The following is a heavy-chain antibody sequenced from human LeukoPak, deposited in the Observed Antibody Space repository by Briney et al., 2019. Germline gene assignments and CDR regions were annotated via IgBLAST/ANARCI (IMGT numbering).Heavy chain of an antibody. CDR1: GFTFSSNY. CDR3: AREMTIDSLTYGMDV. Sequence: GGSLRLSCAASGFTFSSNYMSWVRQAPGKGLEWVSVIYSGGSTYYADSVKGRFTISRDNSKNTLYLQMNSLRAEDTAVYYCAREMTIDSLTYGMDVWGQGTTVTVSS. V-gene: IGHV3-53*01. CDR2: IYSGGST. D-gene: IGHD4/OR15-4a*01. J-gene: IGHJ6*02.